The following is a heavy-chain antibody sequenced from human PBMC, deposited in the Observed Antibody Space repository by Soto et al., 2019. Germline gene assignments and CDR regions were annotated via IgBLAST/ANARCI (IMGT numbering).Heavy chain of an antibody. CDR1: GYTFTSYG. V-gene: IGHV1-18*04. CDR3: ARDEDYDFWSGHTKYYYYGMDV. D-gene: IGHD3-3*01. J-gene: IGHJ6*02. CDR2: ISAYNGNT. Sequence: ASVKVSCKASGYTFTSYGISWVRQAPGQGLEWMGWISAYNGNTNYAQKLQGRVTMTTDTSTSTAYMELRSLRSDDTAVYYCARDEDYDFWSGHTKYYYYGMDVWGQGTTVTVSS.